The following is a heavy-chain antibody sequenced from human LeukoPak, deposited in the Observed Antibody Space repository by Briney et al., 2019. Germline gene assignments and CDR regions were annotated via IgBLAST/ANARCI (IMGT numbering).Heavy chain of an antibody. CDR1: GGSFSDYF. J-gene: IGHJ4*02. CDR3: VTYYYGSSAPKRNY. Sequence: SETLSLTCAVYGGSFSDYFWSWIRQPPGKGLEWIGEISHSGSTTYNPSLRSRVTILGDTSKKQFSLKLSSVTAADTAVYYCVTYYYGSSAPKRNYWGQGILVTVSS. V-gene: IGHV4-34*01. D-gene: IGHD3-22*01. CDR2: ISHSGST.